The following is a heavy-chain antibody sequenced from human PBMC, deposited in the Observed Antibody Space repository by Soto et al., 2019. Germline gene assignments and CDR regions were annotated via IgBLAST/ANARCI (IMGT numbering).Heavy chain of an antibody. V-gene: IGHV4-59*08. J-gene: IGHJ6*01. D-gene: IGHD3-10*01. CDR1: SGPSKSHN. CDR2: VYDTWIT. CDR3: VRQGIGFLHGLVDV. Sequence: QVQVQQSGPGLVKPSETLSLTCTVSSGPSKSHNWGWIRQPPGRGLEWIGYVYDTWITSYNPSLKCRVTVSADTSTDRISLTLRFVTAADTAVYYCVRQGIGFLHGLVDVWGQGTTVIVSS.